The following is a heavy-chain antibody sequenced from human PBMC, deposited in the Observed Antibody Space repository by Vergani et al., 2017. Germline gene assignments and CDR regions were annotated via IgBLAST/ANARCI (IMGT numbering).Heavy chain of an antibody. CDR3: AKHFRGWGIDY. D-gene: IGHD3-16*01. V-gene: IGHV3-30*02. CDR2: IQFDGSNQ. CDR1: GFTLSNYY. Sequence: QVQLVESGGGVVQRGGSLRLYCATSGFTLSNYYMQWIRQGPGKGLEFVAFIQFDGSNQDYADSVKGRFTLSRDFSKNTLYLQMNSLRTDDTATYYFAKHFRGWGIDYWGQGTQVIVSS. J-gene: IGHJ4*02.